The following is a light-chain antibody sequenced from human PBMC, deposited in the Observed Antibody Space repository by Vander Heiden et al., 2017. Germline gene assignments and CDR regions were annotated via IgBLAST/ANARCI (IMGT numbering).Light chain of an antibody. Sequence: DIQMTQSPSSLSASVGDRVTITCRASQRISTYLNWYQQKPGKAPKLLIYAASTLQSGVPSRFSGSGSGTDFTLTISSLQPEDFAAYYCQQNHSTPPYTFGQGTKLEIK. J-gene: IGKJ2*01. CDR2: AAS. CDR1: QRISTY. V-gene: IGKV1-39*01. CDR3: QQNHSTPPYT.